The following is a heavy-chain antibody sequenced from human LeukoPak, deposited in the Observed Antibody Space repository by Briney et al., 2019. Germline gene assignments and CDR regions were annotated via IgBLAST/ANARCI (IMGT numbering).Heavy chain of an antibody. CDR2: IKQDGSEK. D-gene: IGHD6-19*01. J-gene: IGHJ4*03. CDR1: GFTFSAYW. Sequence: GSLRHFRVASGFTFSAYWMSWVGQAPGKGLECVATIKQDGSEKYYMDSVKGRLTISRDNAKSSLYLQMDGLRDEDTAVYCCVSQFRSGWQVWGQGTPGTVSS. V-gene: IGHV3-7*02. CDR3: VSQFRSGWQV.